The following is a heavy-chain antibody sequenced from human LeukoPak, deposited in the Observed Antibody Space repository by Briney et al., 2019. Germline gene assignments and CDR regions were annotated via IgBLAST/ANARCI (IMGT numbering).Heavy chain of an antibody. Sequence: SLRLSCAASGFTFSSYWMSWVRQAPGKGLEWVSAISGSGGSTYYADSVKGRFTISRDNSKNTLYLQMNSLRAEDTAVYYCAKGGPDEKNAFDIWGQGTMVTVSS. CDR3: AKGGPDEKNAFDI. CDR2: ISGSGGST. CDR1: GFTFSSYW. J-gene: IGHJ3*02. V-gene: IGHV3-23*01.